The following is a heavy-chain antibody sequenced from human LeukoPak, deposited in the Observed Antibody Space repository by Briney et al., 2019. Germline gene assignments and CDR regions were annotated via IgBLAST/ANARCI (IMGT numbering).Heavy chain of an antibody. D-gene: IGHD4-17*01. Sequence: GGSLRLSCAGSGFIFSNNWMSWVRQAPGKGLEWVAGISYDGRIKHYADSVTGRFTISRDNSKNTLSLEMSSLRGEDTAVYFCARADYGDDRHRGSWGQGTLVTVSS. CDR3: ARADYGDDRHRGS. V-gene: IGHV3-30*03. CDR1: GFIFSNNW. J-gene: IGHJ5*02. CDR2: ISYDGRIK.